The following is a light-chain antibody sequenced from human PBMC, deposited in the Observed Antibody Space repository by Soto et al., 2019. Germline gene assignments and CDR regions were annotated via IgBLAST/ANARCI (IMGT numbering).Light chain of an antibody. CDR1: QYVGSSY. J-gene: IGKJ5*01. Sequence: EIVLTQSPGTLSLSQGERATLSCRASQYVGSSYLAWYQQKPGQAPRLLIYDASSRATGVPDRFSGSGSGTDFTLTISRLEPEDFALYYCQQYGSSPPITFGQGTRLEIK. CDR3: QQYGSSPPIT. CDR2: DAS. V-gene: IGKV3-20*01.